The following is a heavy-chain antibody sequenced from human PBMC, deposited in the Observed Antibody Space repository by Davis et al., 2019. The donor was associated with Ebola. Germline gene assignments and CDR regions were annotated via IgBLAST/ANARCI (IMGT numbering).Heavy chain of an antibody. CDR1: GYTFTSYW. J-gene: IGHJ6*02. CDR2: IYPGDSDT. D-gene: IGHD2-21*01. CDR3: ARQGRKGIDVDYGMDV. Sequence: TVSCKASGYTFTSYWIGWVRQMPGKGLEWMGIIYPGDSDTRYSPSFQGQVTISADKSISTAYLQWSSLKASDTAMYYCARQGRKGIDVDYGMDVWGQGTTVTVSS. V-gene: IGHV5-51*01.